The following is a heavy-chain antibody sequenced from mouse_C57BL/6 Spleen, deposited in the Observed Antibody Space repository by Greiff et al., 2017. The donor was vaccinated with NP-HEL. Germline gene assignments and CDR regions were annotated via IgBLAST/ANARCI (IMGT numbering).Heavy chain of an antibody. J-gene: IGHJ2*01. Sequence: QVQLQQPGAELVRPGSSVKLSCKASGYTFTSYWMHWVKQRPIQGLEWIGNIDPSDSETHYNQKFKDKATLTVDKSSSTAYMQLSSLTSEDSAVYYCARGAIDGYYHYFDYWGQGTTLTVSS. CDR2: IDPSDSET. CDR1: GYTFTSYW. V-gene: IGHV1-52*01. CDR3: ARGAIDGYYHYFDY. D-gene: IGHD2-3*01.